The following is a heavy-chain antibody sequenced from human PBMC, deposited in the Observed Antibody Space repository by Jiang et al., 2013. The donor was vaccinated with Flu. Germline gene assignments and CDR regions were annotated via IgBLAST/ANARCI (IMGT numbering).Heavy chain of an antibody. V-gene: IGHV3-33*06. Sequence: EWVAVIWYDGRTKFYVDSVKGRFTISRDNSKNTLYLQMNNLRAEDTAVYYCAKDRHVSYYYNYYTMDVWGQGTTVTVFS. CDR2: IWYDGRTK. CDR3: AKDRHVSYYYNYYTMDV. J-gene: IGHJ6*02. D-gene: IGHD5-24*01.